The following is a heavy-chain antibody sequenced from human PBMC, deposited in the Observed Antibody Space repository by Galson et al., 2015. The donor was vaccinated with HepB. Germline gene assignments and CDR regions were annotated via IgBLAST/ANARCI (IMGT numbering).Heavy chain of an antibody. J-gene: IGHJ3*02. Sequence: SVKVSCKVSGYTLTELFLHWVRQAPRKGLEWMIGFDPEGGEIIYAQKFQDRVTMTEDTFTDTVYMELRSLRSEDTAVYYCTTDMTLTTPSNVFDIWGQGTLVTVSS. CDR1: GYTLTELF. CDR3: TTDMTLTTPSNVFDI. D-gene: IGHD1-1*01. CDR2: FDPEGGEI. V-gene: IGHV1-24*01.